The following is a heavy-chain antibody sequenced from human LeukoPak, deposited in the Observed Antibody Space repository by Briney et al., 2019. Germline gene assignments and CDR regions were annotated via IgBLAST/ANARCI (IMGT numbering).Heavy chain of an antibody. CDR1: GGTFSSYA. J-gene: IGHJ6*04. CDR3: ARERYCSSTSCQTYYYYGMDV. Sequence: WASVKVSCKASGGTFSSYAISWVRQAPGQGLEWMGGIIPIFGTANYAQKSQGRVTITADESTSTAYMELSSLRSEDTAVYYCARERYCSSTSCQTYYYYGMDVWGKGTTVTVSS. CDR2: IIPIFGTA. V-gene: IGHV1-69*01. D-gene: IGHD2-2*01.